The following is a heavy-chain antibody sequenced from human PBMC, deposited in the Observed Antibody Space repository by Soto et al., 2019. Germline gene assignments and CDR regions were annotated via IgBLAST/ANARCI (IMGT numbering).Heavy chain of an antibody. CDR3: AREGEMPYYYYGLDV. J-gene: IGHJ6*02. V-gene: IGHV1-18*01. CDR2: ISGYDGHT. Sequence: QVQLVQSGAEVRKPGASVKVSCKASGYTCTTYGISWVRQAPGQGLEWMGWISGYDGHTKYAQKFQGRIIMTTDTSTSTVYMDLRSLRSDDTAVYYCAREGEMPYYYYGLDVWGQGTTVTVSS. CDR1: GYTCTTYG. D-gene: IGHD3-16*01.